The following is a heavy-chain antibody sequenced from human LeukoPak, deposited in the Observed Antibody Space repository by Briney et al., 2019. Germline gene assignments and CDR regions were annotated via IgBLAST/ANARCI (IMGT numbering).Heavy chain of an antibody. D-gene: IGHD2-2*01. V-gene: IGHV3-21*01. CDR3: ARDRDIVVVPAAREPSDY. Sequence: VKPGGSLRLSCAASGFTFSSYSMNWVRQAPGKGLEWVSSISSSSSYIYYADSVKGRFTISRDNAKNSLYLQMNSLRAEDTAVYYCARDRDIVVVPAAREPSDYWGQGTLVTVSS. CDR1: GFTFSSYS. J-gene: IGHJ4*02. CDR2: ISSSSSYI.